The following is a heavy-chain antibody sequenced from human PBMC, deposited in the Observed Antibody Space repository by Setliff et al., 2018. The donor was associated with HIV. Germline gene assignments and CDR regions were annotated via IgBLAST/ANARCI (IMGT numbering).Heavy chain of an antibody. D-gene: IGHD3-10*01. J-gene: IGHJ2*01. CDR1: GYTFTNYA. V-gene: IGHV1-69*13. CDR3: ARDDHYYDSGSYYSDWYFDL. CDR2: IIPIFGST. Sequence: SVKVSCKASGYTFTNYAISWVRQAPGQGLEWMGGIIPIFGSTKYAQKFQGRVTITADESTSTADMELSSLRSEDTAVYYCARDDHYYDSGSYYSDWYFDLWGRGTLVTVSS.